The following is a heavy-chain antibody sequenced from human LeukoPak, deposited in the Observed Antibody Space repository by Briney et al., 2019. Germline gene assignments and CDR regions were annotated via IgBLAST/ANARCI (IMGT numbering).Heavy chain of an antibody. J-gene: IGHJ4*02. D-gene: IGHD1-26*01. Sequence: GGSLRLSCAASGFTFSSYGLNWVRQAPGKGLEWVSYISSSSRTIYYADSVKGRFTISRDNAKNSLYLQMNSLRDEGTAVYYCARSSSKWEPMDYWGQGTLVTVSS. CDR1: GFTFSSYG. CDR3: ARSSSKWEPMDY. CDR2: ISSSSRTI. V-gene: IGHV3-48*02.